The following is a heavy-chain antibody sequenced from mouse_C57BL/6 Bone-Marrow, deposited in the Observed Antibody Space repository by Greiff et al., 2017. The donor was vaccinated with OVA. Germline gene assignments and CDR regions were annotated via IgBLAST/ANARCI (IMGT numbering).Heavy chain of an antibody. D-gene: IGHD2-4*01. J-gene: IGHJ3*01. CDR3: ARAHYDSWCAY. V-gene: IGHV1-50*01. CDR1: GYTFTSYW. CDR2: IDPSDSYT. Sequence: VQLQQPGAELVKPGASVKLSCKASGYTFTSYWMQWVKQRPGQGLEWIGEIDPSDSYTNYNQKFKGKATLTVDTSSSTAYMQLSSLTSEDSAVYYCARAHYDSWCAYWGQGTLVTVSA.